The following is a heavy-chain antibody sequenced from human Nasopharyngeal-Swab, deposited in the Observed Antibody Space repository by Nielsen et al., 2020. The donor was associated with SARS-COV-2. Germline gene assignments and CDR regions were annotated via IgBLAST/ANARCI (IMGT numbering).Heavy chain of an antibody. D-gene: IGHD3-3*01. CDR1: GFTFDDYG. CDR3: ARGRFLEWLLWDY. V-gene: IGHV3-20*01. J-gene: IGHJ4*02. CDR2: INWNGGST. Sequence: GESLKISCAASGFTFDDYGMSWVRQAPGKGLEWVSGINWNGGSTGYADSVKGRFTISRDNAKNSLHLQMNSLRAEDTALYHCARGRFLEWLLWDYWGQGTLVTVSS.